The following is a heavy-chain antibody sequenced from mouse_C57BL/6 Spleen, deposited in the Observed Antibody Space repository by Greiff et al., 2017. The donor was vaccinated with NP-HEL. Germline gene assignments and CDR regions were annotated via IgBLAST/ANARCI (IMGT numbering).Heavy chain of an antibody. D-gene: IGHD1-1*01. CDR2: ISSGGSYT. CDR3: ARQLLLRSSMDY. Sequence: EVQVVESGGDLVKPGGSLKLSCAASGFTFSSYGMSWVRQTPDKRLEWVATISSGGSYTYYLDSVKGRFTISRDNAKNTLYLQMSSLKSEDTAMYYCARQLLLRSSMDYWGQGTSVTVSS. V-gene: IGHV5-6*01. J-gene: IGHJ4*01. CDR1: GFTFSSYG.